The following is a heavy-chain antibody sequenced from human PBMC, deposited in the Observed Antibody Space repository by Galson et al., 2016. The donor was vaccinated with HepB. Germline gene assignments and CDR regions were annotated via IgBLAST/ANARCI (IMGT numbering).Heavy chain of an antibody. CDR1: GSSIRSSNW. D-gene: IGHD4-17*01. Sequence: ETLSLTCAVFGSSIRSSNWWSWVRQPPGKGLEWIGEIYHSGSTNYNPSLKRRVAISVNKSTNQFSPKLNSVTAADTAVYYCARRKSTVTYYSYGMDVWGQGTTVTVSS. V-gene: IGHV4-4*02. CDR3: ARRKSTVTYYSYGMDV. J-gene: IGHJ6*02. CDR2: IYHSGST.